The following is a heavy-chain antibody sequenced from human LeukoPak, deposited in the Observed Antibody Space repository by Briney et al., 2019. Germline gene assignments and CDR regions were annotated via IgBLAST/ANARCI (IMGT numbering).Heavy chain of an antibody. D-gene: IGHD3-9*01. CDR2: ISGSGGST. V-gene: IGHV3-23*01. CDR3: AKDTILTGYYGYYFDY. Sequence: PGGSLRLSCAASGFTFSSYAMSWVRQAPGKGLEWVSAISGSGGSTYYADSVKGRFTISRDNSKNTLYLLMNSLRAEDTAVYYCAKDTILTGYYGYYFDYWGQGTLVTVSS. J-gene: IGHJ4*02. CDR1: GFTFSSYA.